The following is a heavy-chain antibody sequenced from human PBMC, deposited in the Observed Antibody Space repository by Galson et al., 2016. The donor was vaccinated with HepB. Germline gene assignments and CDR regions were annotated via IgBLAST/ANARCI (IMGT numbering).Heavy chain of an antibody. CDR2: IHSSGTS. CDR1: GDSISNVGRH. CDR3: VRLGTAAAVANRRGSIY. J-gene: IGHJ4*02. Sequence: SETLSLTCTVSGDSISNVGRHWGWFRQSPGMGLEYIGSIHSSGTSYLNPSLPSRISVSADTSRNQFFLSLTSVTAADTAVYYCVRLGTAAAVANRRGSIYWSQGTLVTVSS. V-gene: IGHV4-39*01. D-gene: IGHD6-25*01.